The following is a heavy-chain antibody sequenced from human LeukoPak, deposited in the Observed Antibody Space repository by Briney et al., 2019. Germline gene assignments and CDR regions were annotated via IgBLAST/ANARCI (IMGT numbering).Heavy chain of an antibody. CDR1: GGSISSSSYY. CDR2: IYYSGST. D-gene: IGHD6-19*01. Sequence: SETLSLTCSVSGGSISSSSYYWAWIRQPPGKGLEWIGSIYYSGSTYYNPSLKSRVTISLDTSRNEFSLKLSSVTAADTAVYYCARARHSAVAGTRLAPYYFDYWGQGTLVTVSS. CDR3: ARARHSAVAGTRLAPYYFDY. V-gene: IGHV4-39*07. J-gene: IGHJ4*02.